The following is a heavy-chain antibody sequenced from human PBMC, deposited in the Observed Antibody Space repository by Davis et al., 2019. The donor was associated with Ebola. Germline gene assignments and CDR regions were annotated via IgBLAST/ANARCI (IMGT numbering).Heavy chain of an antibody. J-gene: IGHJ4*02. V-gene: IGHV3-30-3*01. D-gene: IGHD2-21*01. Sequence: PGGSLRLSCAASGFTFSSYAMHWVRQAPGKGLEWVAVISYDGSNKYYADSVKGRFTISRDNSKNTLYLQMNSLRAEDTAVYYCARDREVLQHVVVVCLGYWGQGTLVTVSS. CDR2: ISYDGSNK. CDR1: GFTFSSYA. CDR3: ARDREVLQHVVVVCLGY.